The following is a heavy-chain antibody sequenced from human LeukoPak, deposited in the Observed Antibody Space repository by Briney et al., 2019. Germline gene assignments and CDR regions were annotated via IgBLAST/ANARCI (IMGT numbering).Heavy chain of an antibody. CDR1: GGSSSGYY. CDR2: INHSGST. Sequence: SETLSLTCAVYGGSSSGYYWSWIRQPPGKGLEWIGEINHSGSTNYNPSLKSRVTISVDTSKNQFSLKLSSVTAADTAVYYCARGGKQWLSPYYYYGMDVWGKGTTVTVSS. CDR3: ARGGKQWLSPYYYYGMDV. V-gene: IGHV4-34*01. J-gene: IGHJ6*04. D-gene: IGHD6-19*01.